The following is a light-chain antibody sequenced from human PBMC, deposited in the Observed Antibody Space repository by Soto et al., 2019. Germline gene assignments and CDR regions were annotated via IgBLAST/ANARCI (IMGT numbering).Light chain of an antibody. V-gene: IGLV1-44*01. J-gene: IGLJ2*01. CDR1: SSNIGSNT. CDR2: SNN. Sequence: QSVLTQPPSASGTPGQRVNISCSGSSSNIGSNTVNWYQQLPGTAPKLLIYSNNQRPSGVPDRFSGSKSGTSASLAISGLQSEDEADYYCAAWDDSLNGLVVFGGGTKVTVL. CDR3: AAWDDSLNGLVV.